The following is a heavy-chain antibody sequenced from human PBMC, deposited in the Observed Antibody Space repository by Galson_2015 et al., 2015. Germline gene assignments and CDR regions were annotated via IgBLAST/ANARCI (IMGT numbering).Heavy chain of an antibody. Sequence: AISGYSVSSNSAAWNWIRQSPSRGLEWLGRTYYRSKWYNDYAVSVKSRITINPDTSKNQFSLQLNSVTPEDTAVYYCARGQWPSRDYYYGMDVWGQGTTVTVSS. CDR3: ARGQWPSRDYYYGMDV. V-gene: IGHV6-1*01. CDR1: GYSVSSNSAA. D-gene: IGHD6-19*01. J-gene: IGHJ6*02. CDR2: TYYRSKWYN.